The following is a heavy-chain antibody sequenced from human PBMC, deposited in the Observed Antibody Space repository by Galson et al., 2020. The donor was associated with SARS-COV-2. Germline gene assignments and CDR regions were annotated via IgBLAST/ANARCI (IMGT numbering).Heavy chain of an antibody. D-gene: IGHD2-2*01. Sequence: ASVKVSCKASGYTFTGYYMHWVRQAPGQGLEWMGWINPNSGGSNYAQKFQGRVTMTRDTSISTAYMELSRLRSDDTAVYYCARGGSKGIYSYYGMDVWGPGTTVTVAS. CDR2: INPNSGGS. V-gene: IGHV1-2*02. CDR1: GYTFTGYY. J-gene: IGHJ6*02. CDR3: ARGGSKGIYSYYGMDV.